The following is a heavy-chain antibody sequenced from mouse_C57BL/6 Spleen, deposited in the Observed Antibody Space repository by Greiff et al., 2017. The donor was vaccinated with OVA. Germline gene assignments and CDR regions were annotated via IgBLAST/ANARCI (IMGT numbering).Heavy chain of an antibody. D-gene: IGHD1-1*01. CDR1: GYTFTSYG. Sequence: VQLQQSGAELARPGASVKLSCKASGYTFTSYGISWVKQRTGQGLEWIGEIYPRSGNTYYNEKFKGKATLTADKSSSTAYMELRSLTSEDSAVYFCAREGDYYGSSYDWFAYWGQGTLVTVSA. V-gene: IGHV1-81*01. CDR3: AREGDYYGSSYDWFAY. CDR2: IYPRSGNT. J-gene: IGHJ3*01.